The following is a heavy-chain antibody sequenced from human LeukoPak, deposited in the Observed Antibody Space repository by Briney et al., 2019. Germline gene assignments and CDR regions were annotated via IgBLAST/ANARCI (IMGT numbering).Heavy chain of an antibody. CDR2: INPNSGGT. D-gene: IGHD2-2*01. CDR1: GYTFTGYY. J-gene: IGHJ5*02. Sequence: ASVKVSCKASGYTFTGYYMHWVRQAPGQGLEWMGWINPNSGGTNYAQKFQGRVTMTRDTSISTAYIELSRLRSDDTAVYYCARRARGVPAVAYNWFDPWGQGTLVTVSS. V-gene: IGHV1-2*02. CDR3: ARRARGVPAVAYNWFDP.